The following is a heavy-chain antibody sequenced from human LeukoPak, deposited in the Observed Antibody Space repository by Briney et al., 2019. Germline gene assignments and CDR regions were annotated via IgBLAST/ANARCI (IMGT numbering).Heavy chain of an antibody. CDR1: GFTFSSYA. Sequence: PGGFLRLSCAASGFTFSSYAMHWVRQAPGKGLEWVAVISYDGSNKYYADSVKGRFTISRDNSKNTLYLQMNSLRAEDTAVYYCARMYSSSMSALDVWGQGTTVTVSS. CDR3: ARMYSSSMSALDV. V-gene: IGHV3-30-3*01. D-gene: IGHD6-6*01. J-gene: IGHJ6*02. CDR2: ISYDGSNK.